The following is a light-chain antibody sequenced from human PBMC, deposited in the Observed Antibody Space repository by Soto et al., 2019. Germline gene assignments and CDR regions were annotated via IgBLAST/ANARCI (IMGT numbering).Light chain of an antibody. J-gene: IGKJ3*01. CDR2: DAS. Sequence: DIQMTQSPSSLSASVGDRVTITCQASHDITSLLNWYQHNPGRAPKLLIYDASILEAGVPTRFSGSGSGTHFPFTISSLKPEDAATYYWQHCDYHPIFGPGTTVDF. V-gene: IGKV1-33*01. CDR1: HDITSL. CDR3: QHCDYHPI.